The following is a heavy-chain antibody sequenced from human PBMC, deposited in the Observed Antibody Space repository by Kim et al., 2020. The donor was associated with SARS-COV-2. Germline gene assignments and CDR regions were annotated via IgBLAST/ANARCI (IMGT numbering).Heavy chain of an antibody. D-gene: IGHD3-22*01. CDR3: AKSFYSDSSGYYLDY. J-gene: IGHJ4*02. Sequence: DSVKGRFTISRDNSKNTLYLQMNSLRAEDTAVYFCAKSFYSDSSGYYLDYWGQGTLVTVSS. V-gene: IGHV3-23*01.